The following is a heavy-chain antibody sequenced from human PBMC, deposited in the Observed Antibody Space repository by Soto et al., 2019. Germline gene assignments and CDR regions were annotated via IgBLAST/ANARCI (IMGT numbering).Heavy chain of an antibody. CDR3: ARDEGIAVAVGYYYYGMDV. CDR1: CYTFTRYG. V-gene: IGHV1-18*01. Sequence: GAAVKVSWKASCYTFTRYGISWGGQAPGQRLDWMGWISAYNGNTNYAQKLQGRVTMTTDTSTSTAYMELRSLRSDDTAVYYCARDEGIAVAVGYYYYGMDVWGQGTTVTVSS. J-gene: IGHJ6*02. D-gene: IGHD6-19*01. CDR2: ISAYNGNT.